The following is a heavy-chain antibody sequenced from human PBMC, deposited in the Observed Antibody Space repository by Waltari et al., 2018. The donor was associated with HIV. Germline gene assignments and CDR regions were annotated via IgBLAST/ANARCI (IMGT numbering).Heavy chain of an antibody. D-gene: IGHD3-10*01. CDR3: AREEAVTARGGIDV. V-gene: IGHV3-66*01. J-gene: IGHJ3*01. Sequence: EVQLVDSGGGLVQPGGSLRLSCAASGCPVSNNFMRWVRQAPGKGLEWVSVIYSGGSTYYADSVKGRFTISRDNSKNTLYLQMNSLRVEDTAVYYCAREEAVTARGGIDVWGQGTMVTVSS. CDR2: IYSGGST. CDR1: GCPVSNNF.